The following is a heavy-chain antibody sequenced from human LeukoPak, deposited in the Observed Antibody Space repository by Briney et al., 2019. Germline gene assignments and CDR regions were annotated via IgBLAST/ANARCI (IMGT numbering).Heavy chain of an antibody. D-gene: IGHD3-3*01. Sequence: GGSLRLSCVASGFTFGSSAMHWVRQAPGKRLEWVAVISYDESNKYYADSVKGRFTISRDNSKNTLYLQMNSLRAEDTAVYYCARGTDTKPFWSGYWVDVWGQGTTVTVSS. V-gene: IGHV3-30*03. J-gene: IGHJ6*02. CDR2: ISYDESNK. CDR3: ARGTDTKPFWSGYWVDV. CDR1: GFTFGSSA.